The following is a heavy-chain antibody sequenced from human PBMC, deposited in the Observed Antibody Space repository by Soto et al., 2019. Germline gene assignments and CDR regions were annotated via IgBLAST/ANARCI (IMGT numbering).Heavy chain of an antibody. CDR3: ARAGGPRIYGGYVFLFDY. CDR2: INPNSGGT. J-gene: IGHJ4*02. CDR1: GYTFTGYY. V-gene: IGHV1-2*02. D-gene: IGHD5-12*01. Sequence: ASVKVSCKASGYTFTGYYMHWVRQAPGQGLEWMGWINPNSGGTNYAQKFQGRVTMTRDTSISTAYMELSRLRSDDTAVYYCARAGGPRIYGGYVFLFDYWGQGTMVTVSS.